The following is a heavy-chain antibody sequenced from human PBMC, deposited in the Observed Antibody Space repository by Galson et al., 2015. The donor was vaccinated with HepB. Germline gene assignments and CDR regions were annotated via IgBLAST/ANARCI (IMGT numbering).Heavy chain of an antibody. V-gene: IGHV5-10-1*01. D-gene: IGHD3-9*01. CDR2: IDPSDSYT. J-gene: IGHJ3*02. CDR3: ARLTGAGTFDI. Sequence: QSGAEVKKPGESLRISCKSSGYRFSNSWISWIRQMPGKGLQWMGRIDPSDSYTNYSPSLQGHVTISVDKSITTAYVQWSSLKASDTAMYYCARLTGAGTFDIWGQGTMVTVSS. CDR1: GYRFSNSW.